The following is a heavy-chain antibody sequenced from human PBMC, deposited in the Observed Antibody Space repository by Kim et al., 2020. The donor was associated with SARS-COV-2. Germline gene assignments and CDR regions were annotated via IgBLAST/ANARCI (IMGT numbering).Heavy chain of an antibody. CDR1: GFTFSDSA. CDR2: IRSKPYSYAT. D-gene: IGHD6-13*01. J-gene: IGHJ5*02. Sequence: GGSLRLSCAASGFTFSDSAMHWVRQASGKGLEWVGLIRSKPYSYATTYAASVEGRFTISRDDSKNTAYLEMNRLKTEDTAVYYCTRGYSSNLINWFDPWGQGTLVSVSS. CDR3: TRGYSSNLINWFDP. V-gene: IGHV3-73*01.